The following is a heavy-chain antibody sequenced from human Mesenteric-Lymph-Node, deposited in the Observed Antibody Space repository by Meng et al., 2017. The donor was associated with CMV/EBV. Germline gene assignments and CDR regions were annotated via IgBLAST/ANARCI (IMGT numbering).Heavy chain of an antibody. D-gene: IGHD2-15*01. CDR2: TYYSGSA. CDR3: ASDLGPGDCSGGSCYSYRFDP. J-gene: IGHJ5*02. Sequence: YYWSWLRQHPAKGLEYIGYTYYSGSAYYNPSLKSRVTISVDTSVNQFSLKLSSVTAADTALYYCASDLGPGDCSGGSCYSYRFDPWGQGTLVIVSS. CDR1: YY. V-gene: IGHV4-31*02.